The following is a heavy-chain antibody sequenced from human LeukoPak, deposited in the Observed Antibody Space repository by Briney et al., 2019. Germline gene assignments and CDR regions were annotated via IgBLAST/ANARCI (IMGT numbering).Heavy chain of an antibody. V-gene: IGHV4-4*07. CDR1: GGSISSYY. CDR3: ARDVRGIQGRAAAAGMDV. CDR2: IYTGGST. Sequence: SETLSLTCTVSGGSISSYYWSWIRQPAGRGLEWIGRIYTGGSTNYNPSLKSRVTMSVDTSKNQFSLKLSSVTAADTAVYYCARDVRGIQGRAAAAGMDVWGQGTTVTVSS. J-gene: IGHJ6*02. D-gene: IGHD6-13*01.